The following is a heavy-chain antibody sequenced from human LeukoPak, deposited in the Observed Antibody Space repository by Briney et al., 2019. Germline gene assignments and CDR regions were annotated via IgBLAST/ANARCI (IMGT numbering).Heavy chain of an antibody. CDR1: GVTFSSHA. Sequence: GGSLRLSCGVSGVTFSSHAMNWVRQASGKGLEWVSAITGSGDRTFYTDSVRGRFTVSRDNSKNTLYLQMNGLRAEDTAVYYCAKRGEDPVDLDYWGQGTLVTVSS. CDR2: ITGSGDRT. J-gene: IGHJ4*02. CDR3: AKRGEDPVDLDY. D-gene: IGHD3-16*01. V-gene: IGHV3-23*01.